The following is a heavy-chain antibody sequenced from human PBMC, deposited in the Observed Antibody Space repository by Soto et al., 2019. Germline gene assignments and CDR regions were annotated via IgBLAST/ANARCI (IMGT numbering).Heavy chain of an antibody. Sequence: QLQLQESGPGLVKPSETLSLTCTVSGGSISSSSYYWGWIRQPPGKGLEWIGSIYYSGSTYYNPSLKIPVTISVDTSKNQFSLKLSSVTAADTAVYYCARHGIAAAGTDYYYGMDVWGQGTTVTVSS. CDR3: ARHGIAAAGTDYYYGMDV. V-gene: IGHV4-39*01. CDR2: IYYSGST. J-gene: IGHJ6*02. D-gene: IGHD6-13*01. CDR1: GGSISSSSYY.